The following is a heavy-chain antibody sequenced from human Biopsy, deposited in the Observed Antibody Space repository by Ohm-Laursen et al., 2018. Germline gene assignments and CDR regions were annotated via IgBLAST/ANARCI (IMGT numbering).Heavy chain of an antibody. CDR1: GGSLSGYF. CDR3: ASMPAAIHEPNYSYYGMHV. Sequence: SETLSLTCTVSGGSLSGYFWSWIRQPPGKGLEWIGYIYYSGSINYNPSLKGRVTISLDTSKNQFSLKLSSVTAADTAVYYCASMPAAIHEPNYSYYGMHVWGQGTTVTVSS. CDR2: IYYSGSI. D-gene: IGHD2-2*02. J-gene: IGHJ6*02. V-gene: IGHV4-59*08.